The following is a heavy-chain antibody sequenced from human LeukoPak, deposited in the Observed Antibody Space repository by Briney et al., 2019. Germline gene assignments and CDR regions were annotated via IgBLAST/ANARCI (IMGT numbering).Heavy chain of an antibody. CDR3: AREDEFGELLEGDY. D-gene: IGHD3-10*01. CDR1: GFTVSSNY. Sequence: GGSLRLSCAASGFTVSSNYMSWVRQAPGKGLGWVSVIYSGGSAYYADSVKGRFTISRDNSKNTLYLQMNSLRAEDTAVYYCAREDEFGELLEGDYWGQGTLVAVSS. CDR2: IYSGGSA. J-gene: IGHJ4*02. V-gene: IGHV3-66*01.